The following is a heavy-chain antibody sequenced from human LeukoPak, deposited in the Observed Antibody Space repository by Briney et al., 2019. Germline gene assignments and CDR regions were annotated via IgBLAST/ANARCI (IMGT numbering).Heavy chain of an antibody. CDR1: GGSIGTYY. V-gene: IGHV4-34*01. J-gene: IGHJ4*02. CDR3: ARGIVVVTAAKVDYFDY. CDR2: INHSGST. Sequence: SETLSLTCTVSGGSIGTYYWSWIRQPPGKGLEWIGEINHSGSTNCNPSLKSRVTISVDTSKNQFSLKLSSVTAADTAVYYCARGIVVVTAAKVDYFDYWGQGTLVTVSS. D-gene: IGHD2-2*01.